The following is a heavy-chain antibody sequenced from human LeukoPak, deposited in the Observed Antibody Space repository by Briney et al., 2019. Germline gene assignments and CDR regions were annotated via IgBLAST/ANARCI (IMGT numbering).Heavy chain of an antibody. Sequence: PSETLSLTCTVSGGSISSYYWSWIRQPPGKGLEWIGSIYHSGSTYYNPSLKSRVTISVDTSKNQFSLKLSSVTAADTAVYYCARGYYDSSGAFDYWGQGTLVTVSS. D-gene: IGHD3-22*01. CDR1: GGSISSYY. V-gene: IGHV4-38-2*02. CDR2: IYHSGST. J-gene: IGHJ4*02. CDR3: ARGYYDSSGAFDY.